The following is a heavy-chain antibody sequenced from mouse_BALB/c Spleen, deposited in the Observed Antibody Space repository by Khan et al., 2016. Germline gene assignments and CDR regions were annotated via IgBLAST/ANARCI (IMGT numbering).Heavy chain of an antibody. CDR1: GFSLTGYG. CDR3: DREAYYGNYEGFNY. D-gene: IGHD2-10*01. CDR2: IWGDGST. Sequence: QVQLKESGPGLVAPSQSLSITCTVSGFSLTGYGVNWVRQPPGKGLEWLGMIWGDGSTDYNSALKSRLSISKDNSKSQVFLKMNSLQTDEPARYYCDREAYYGNYEGFNYLCQGTTLTVSS. J-gene: IGHJ2*01. V-gene: IGHV2-6-7*01.